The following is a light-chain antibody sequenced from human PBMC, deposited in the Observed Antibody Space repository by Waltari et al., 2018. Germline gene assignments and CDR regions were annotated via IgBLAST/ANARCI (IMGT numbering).Light chain of an antibody. J-gene: IGKJ3*01. CDR2: YAS. CDR1: QSVSSY. V-gene: IGKV3-11*01. Sequence: EIVLTQSPATLSLSPGERATLSCRASQSVSSYLAWYQQKPGQAPRLLIYYASNRATGIPARFSGSGSGTDFTLTISSLEPEDFAVYYCQQRSNWPPMTFGPGTKVDIK. CDR3: QQRSNWPPMT.